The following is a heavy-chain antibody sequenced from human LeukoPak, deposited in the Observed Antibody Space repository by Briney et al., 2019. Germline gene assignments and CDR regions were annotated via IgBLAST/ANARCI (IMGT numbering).Heavy chain of an antibody. CDR2: INEDGSVK. J-gene: IGHJ3*02. D-gene: IGHD4-17*01. V-gene: IGHV3-7*01. CDR3: ARGGDYDAFDI. Sequence: GGSLRLSCAASGFSFTTYWMTWVRQAPGKGLQWVANINEDGSVKYYVDSVKGRFTISRDNTKNSLYLQMNSLRAEDTAVYYCARGGDYDAFDIWGQGTMVTVSS. CDR1: GFSFTTYW.